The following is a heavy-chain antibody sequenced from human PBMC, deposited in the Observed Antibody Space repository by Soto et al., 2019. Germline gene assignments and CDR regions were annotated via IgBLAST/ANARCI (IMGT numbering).Heavy chain of an antibody. D-gene: IGHD1-26*01. CDR2: ISWNSGSI. CDR1: GFIFDDYA. CDR3: AKGYSGSLVWAFDI. V-gene: IGHV3-9*01. J-gene: IGHJ3*02. Sequence: EVQLVESGGGLVQPGRSLRLSCTASGFIFDDYAMHWVRQGPGKGLEWVSGISWNSGSIDYADSVRGRFTISRDNAKNSLYLQMNSLRTEDTALYYCAKGYSGSLVWAFDIWGQGTMVTVSS.